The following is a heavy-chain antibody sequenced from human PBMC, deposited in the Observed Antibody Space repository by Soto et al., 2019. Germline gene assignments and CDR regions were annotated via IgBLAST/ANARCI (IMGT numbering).Heavy chain of an antibody. D-gene: IGHD3-22*01. V-gene: IGHV3-23*01. CDR1: GFTFSSYA. J-gene: IGHJ5*02. Sequence: HPGGSLRLSCAASGFTFSSYAMSWVRQAPGKGLEWVSAISGSGGSTYYADSVKGRFTISRDNSKNTLYLQMNSLRAEDTAVYYCAKAQIVVVITPWFDPWGQGTLVTVSS. CDR2: ISGSGGST. CDR3: AKAQIVVVITPWFDP.